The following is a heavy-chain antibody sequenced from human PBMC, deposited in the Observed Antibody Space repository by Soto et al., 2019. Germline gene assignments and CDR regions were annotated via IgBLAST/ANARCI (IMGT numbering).Heavy chain of an antibody. V-gene: IGHV4-59*08. J-gene: IGHJ6*03. D-gene: IGHD3-3*01. CDR3: ARHLNFWSGYSPDYYYYYMDV. CDR2: IYYSGST. CDR1: GGSISSYY. Sequence: SETLSLTCTVSGGSISSYYWSWIRQPPGKGLEWIGYIYYSGSTNYNPSLKSRVTISVDTSKNQFSLKLSSVTAADTAVYYCARHLNFWSGYSPDYYYYYMDVWGKGTTVTVSS.